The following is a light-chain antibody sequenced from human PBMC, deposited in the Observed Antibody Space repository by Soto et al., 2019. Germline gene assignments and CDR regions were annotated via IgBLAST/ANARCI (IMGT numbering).Light chain of an antibody. CDR2: GAS. J-gene: IGKJ5*01. CDR1: QSISIS. Sequence: IQMTQSASSLSASGGDMVTITFRASQSISISLNWYQLKPGKAPNLLMYGASYLKSGVPTRFSGSGSGTDFTLTISSLQPEDFATYYCQQTYTTPEITFGQGTRLEIK. V-gene: IGKV1-39*01. CDR3: QQTYTTPEIT.